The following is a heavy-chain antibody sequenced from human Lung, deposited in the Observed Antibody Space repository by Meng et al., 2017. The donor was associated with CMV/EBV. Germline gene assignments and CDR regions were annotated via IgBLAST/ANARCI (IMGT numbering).Heavy chain of an antibody. CDR2: IRYDGTNK. CDR3: AKDGGEGDCSNGVVICPLYGMDV. J-gene: IGHJ6*02. CDR1: GFTFSSYG. Sequence: WGSXRLXCAASGFTFSSYGMHWVRQAPGKGLEWVAFIRYDGTNKYYADSVKGRFTISRDNSKNTLYLQMNSLRAEDTAVYYSAKDGGEGDCSNGVVICPLYGMDVWXQGNXVTVSS. D-gene: IGHD2-8*01. V-gene: IGHV3-30*02.